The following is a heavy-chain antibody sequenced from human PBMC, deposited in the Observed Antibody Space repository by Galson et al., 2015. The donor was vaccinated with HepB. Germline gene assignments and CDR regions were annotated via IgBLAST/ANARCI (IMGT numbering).Heavy chain of an antibody. CDR1: GFSLTTSGVG. J-gene: IGHJ4*02. Sequence: PALVKPTQTLTLTCTFSGFSLTTSGVGVGWIRQPPGKALEWLAVIFWSDDKHYSPSLKSRLTITKDTSMNQVVLTMAYMDPVDTAAYYCAQHNYGDYTAYFDYWGQGALVTVSS. CDR3: AQHNYGDYTAYFDY. CDR2: IFWSDDK. D-gene: IGHD4-17*01. V-gene: IGHV2-5*01.